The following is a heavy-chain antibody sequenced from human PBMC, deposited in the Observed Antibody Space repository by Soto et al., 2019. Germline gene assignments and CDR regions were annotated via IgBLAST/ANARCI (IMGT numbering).Heavy chain of an antibody. V-gene: IGHV4-59*01. D-gene: IGHD2-8*01. CDR3: ARGYMIYDFDY. J-gene: IGHJ4*02. CDR2: IYYSGST. Sequence: SETLSLTCTVSGGSISSYYWSWIRQPPGKGLEWIGYIYYSGSTNYNPSLKSRVTISVDTSKNQFSLKLSSVTAADTAVYYCARGYMIYDFDYWGQGTLVTVSS. CDR1: GGSISSYY.